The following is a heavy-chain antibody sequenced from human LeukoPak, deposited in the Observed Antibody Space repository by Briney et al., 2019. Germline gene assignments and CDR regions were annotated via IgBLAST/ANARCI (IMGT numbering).Heavy chain of an antibody. D-gene: IGHD1-1*01. CDR2: IYYSGST. CDR3: ARDRFTTGTSSKDYYFDY. Sequence: PSETLSLTCTVSGGSISRYYWSWIRQPPGKGLEWIGYIYYSGSTNYNPSLKSRVTISVDTSKNQFSLKLSSVTAADTAVYYCARDRFTTGTSSKDYYFDYWGQGTLVTVSS. V-gene: IGHV4-59*01. CDR1: GGSISRYY. J-gene: IGHJ4*02.